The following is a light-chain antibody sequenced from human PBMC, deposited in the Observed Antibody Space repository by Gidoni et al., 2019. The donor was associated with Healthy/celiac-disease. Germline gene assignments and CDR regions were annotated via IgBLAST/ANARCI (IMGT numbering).Light chain of an antibody. CDR1: SSDVGGYNY. J-gene: IGLJ2*01. Sequence: QSALTQPASVSGSPGQSITISCTGTSSDVGGYNYVSWYQQQPGKATKLMIYDVSNRPSGVSNRFSGSKSGNTASLTISGLQAEDEADYYCSSYTSSSTLVFGGGTKLTVL. CDR3: SSYTSSSTLV. V-gene: IGLV2-14*01. CDR2: DVS.